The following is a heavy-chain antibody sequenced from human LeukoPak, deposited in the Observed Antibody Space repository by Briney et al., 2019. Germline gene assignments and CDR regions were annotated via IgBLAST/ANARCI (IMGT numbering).Heavy chain of an antibody. Sequence: SETLSLTCAVYGGSFSGYYWSWIRQPPGKGLEWIGEINHSGSTNYNPSLKSRVTISVDTSKNQFSLKLSSVTAADTAVYYCARGRNDYGDFWFDPWGQGTLATVSS. D-gene: IGHD4-17*01. V-gene: IGHV4-34*01. CDR2: INHSGST. J-gene: IGHJ5*02. CDR3: ARGRNDYGDFWFDP. CDR1: GGSFSGYY.